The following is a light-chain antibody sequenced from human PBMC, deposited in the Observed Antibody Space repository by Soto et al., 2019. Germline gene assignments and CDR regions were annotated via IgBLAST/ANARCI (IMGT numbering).Light chain of an antibody. CDR2: DVS. Sequence: QSVLTQPASVSGSPGQSITISCTETSSDVAEYKYVSWYQQHPGRAPKLIIYDVSNRPSGVSNRFSGSKSGSTASLTISGLQAEDEADYYSSAYTTSIALYVFGAGTKVTVL. V-gene: IGLV2-14*03. CDR3: SAYTTSIALYV. CDR1: SSDVAEYKY. J-gene: IGLJ1*01.